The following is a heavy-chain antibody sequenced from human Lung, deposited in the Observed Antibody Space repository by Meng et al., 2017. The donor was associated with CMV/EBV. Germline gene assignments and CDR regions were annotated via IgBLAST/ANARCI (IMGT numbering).Heavy chain of an antibody. V-gene: IGHV1-69*02. J-gene: IGHJ2*01. CDR3: AKDGGQNYYDASGLIWYFDL. D-gene: IGHD3-22*01. Sequence: SVKVSCKATGGTFNRNTINWVRQAPGQGPEWMGRIIPILNIANYAQSFEDRLTITADRSATTAYMELTNLRSEDTAIYFCAKDGGQNYYDASGLIWYFDLWXRGNXVTVDS. CDR2: IIPILNIA. CDR1: GGTFNRNT.